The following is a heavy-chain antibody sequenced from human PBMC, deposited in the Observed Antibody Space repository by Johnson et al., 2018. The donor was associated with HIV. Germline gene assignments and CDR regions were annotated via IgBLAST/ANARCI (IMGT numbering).Heavy chain of an antibody. V-gene: IGHV3-9*01. CDR3: ARDRAIVVAYDAFDI. Sequence: QLVESGGGLVQPGRSLKLSCAASGFTFDDYAMHWVRQVPGKGLEWVSGISWNSGRIGYADFVKGRFTISRDNSKNTLYLQMNSLRPEDTAVYYCARDRAIVVAYDAFDIWGQGTMVTVSS. J-gene: IGHJ3*02. CDR1: GFTFDDYA. CDR2: ISWNSGRI. D-gene: IGHD3-22*01.